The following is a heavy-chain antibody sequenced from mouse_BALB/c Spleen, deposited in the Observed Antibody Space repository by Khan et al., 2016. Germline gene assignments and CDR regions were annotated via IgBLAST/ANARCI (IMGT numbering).Heavy chain of an antibody. CDR2: IDPENGAT. V-gene: IGHV14-4*02. Sequence: VQLKQSGAELVRSGASVRLSCTASGFNIKDYYIHWVKQRPEQGLEWIGWIDPENGATEYAPKFQGKPTMTADTSSNTAYLQLSRLTSEDTAVYYCNAIYYGNYIYFDYWGQGTTLTVSS. J-gene: IGHJ2*01. CDR3: NAIYYGNYIYFDY. D-gene: IGHD2-1*01. CDR1: GFNIKDYY.